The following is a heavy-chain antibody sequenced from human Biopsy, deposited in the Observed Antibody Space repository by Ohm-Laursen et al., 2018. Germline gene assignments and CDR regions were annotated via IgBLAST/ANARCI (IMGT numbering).Heavy chain of an antibody. CDR3: ARGSHYYDGSGFYSFDN. V-gene: IGHV3-21*01. J-gene: IGHJ4*02. Sequence: GSLRLSCTASGFTFSSFSMNWVRQAPGKGLEWISYINEVSSHIYDADSVKGRITVARDNAKNLLYLQLNSLRAEDTAVYCCARGSHYYDGSGFYSFDNWGQGTLVTVSS. CDR2: INEVSSHI. CDR1: GFTFSSFS. D-gene: IGHD3-22*01.